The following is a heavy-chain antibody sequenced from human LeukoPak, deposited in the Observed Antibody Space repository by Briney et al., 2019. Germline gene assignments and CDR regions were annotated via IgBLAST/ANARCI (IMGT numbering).Heavy chain of an antibody. D-gene: IGHD6-6*01. CDR1: GFTFSRYW. Sequence: GGSLRLSCAASGFTFSRYWMHWVRQAPGKGLVWVSRINSDGSRTYYADSVKGRFTISRDNAKNSLDLQINSLRAEDTAVYYCARADSSIAARLSRSSIFNYYYYMDVWGKGTTVTVSS. CDR3: ARADSSIAARLSRSSIFNYYYYMDV. V-gene: IGHV3-74*01. J-gene: IGHJ6*03. CDR2: INSDGSRT.